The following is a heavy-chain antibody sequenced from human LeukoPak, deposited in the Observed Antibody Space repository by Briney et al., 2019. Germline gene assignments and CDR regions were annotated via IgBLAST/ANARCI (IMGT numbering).Heavy chain of an antibody. V-gene: IGHV1-2*04. CDR3: ARSSLPSSWSQVDGDAFDI. CDR1: GYTFTGYY. CDR2: INPNSGGT. Sequence: GASVKVSCKASGYTFTGYYMHWVRQAPGQGLEWMGWINPNSGGTNYAQKFQGWVTMTRDTSISTAYMELSRLRSDDTAVYYCARSSLPSSWSQVDGDAFDIWGQGTMVTVSS. J-gene: IGHJ3*02. D-gene: IGHD6-13*01.